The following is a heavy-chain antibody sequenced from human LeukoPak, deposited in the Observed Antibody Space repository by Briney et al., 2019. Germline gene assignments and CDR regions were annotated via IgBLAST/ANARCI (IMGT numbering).Heavy chain of an antibody. D-gene: IGHD3-22*01. CDR3: TRRPHYYDSSGPFDY. V-gene: IGHV3-73*01. Sequence: GGSLRLSCAASGFTFSGSAMHWVRQASGKGLEWVGRIRSKANSYATAYAASVKGRFTISRDDSKNTAYLQMNSLKTEDTAVYYCTRRPHYYDSSGPFDYWGQGTLVTVSS. J-gene: IGHJ4*02. CDR1: GFTFSGSA. CDR2: IRSKANSYAT.